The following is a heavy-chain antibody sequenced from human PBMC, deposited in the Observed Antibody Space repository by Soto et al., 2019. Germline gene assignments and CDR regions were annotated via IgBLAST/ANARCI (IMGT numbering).Heavy chain of an antibody. CDR2: MYYSGTT. J-gene: IGHJ6*02. V-gene: IGHV4-59*01. CDR3: ARDLVEPYYYYGMDV. Sequence: QVQLQESGPGLVKPSETLSLTCTVSGGSISSYYWSWIRQPPGKGLEWMGYMYYSGTTNYNPSLKSRVTISVDTFQNQFSLKLSSVTAEDTAVYYCARDLVEPYYYYGMDVGVQGTTVTVSS. CDR1: GGSISSYY. D-gene: IGHD2-8*02.